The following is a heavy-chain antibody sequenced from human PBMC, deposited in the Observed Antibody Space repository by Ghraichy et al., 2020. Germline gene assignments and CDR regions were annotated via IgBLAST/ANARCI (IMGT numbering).Heavy chain of an antibody. V-gene: IGHV3-30*04. D-gene: IGHD1-26*01. CDR2: ISYDGKNK. CDR1: GFSFSTYA. Sequence: GGSLRLSCAASGFSFSTYAMHWVRQAPGKGLEWVALISYDGKNKHYADSVKGRFTISRDYSKNTLYLQMNSLRSEDTAMYYCATCPYSGSFYCAFAIWGQGTMVTVSS. CDR3: ATCPYSGSFYCAFAI. J-gene: IGHJ3*02.